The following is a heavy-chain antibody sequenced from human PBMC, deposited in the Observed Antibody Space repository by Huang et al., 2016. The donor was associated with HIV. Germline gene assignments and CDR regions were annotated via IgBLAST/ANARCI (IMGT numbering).Heavy chain of an antibody. J-gene: IGHJ4*02. Sequence: VQLVQSGAEVKKPGESLKISCKGSGYSFSSYWIAWVRQMPGKGLEWMGIIFPDDSDTTYSPSCEGQFTISADKSIGTAYLQWSSLKASDTAMYYCARRFSSSSGYFDYWGQGSLVTVSS. D-gene: IGHD6-6*01. CDR1: GYSFSSYW. CDR2: IFPDDSDT. V-gene: IGHV5-51*01. CDR3: ARRFSSSSGYFDY.